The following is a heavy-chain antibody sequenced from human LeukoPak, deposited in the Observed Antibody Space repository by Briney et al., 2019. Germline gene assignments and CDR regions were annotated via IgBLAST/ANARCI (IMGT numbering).Heavy chain of an antibody. CDR3: ARKSGVAGLIDY. J-gene: IGHJ4*02. V-gene: IGHV3-21*01. Sequence: GGSLRLSCAASGFTFSSYSMNWVRQAPGKGLEWVSSISSSSSYIYYADSVKGRFTISRDNAKNSLYLQMNSLRAEDTAVYYCARKSGVAGLIDYWGQGTLVTVSS. CDR1: GFTFSSYS. CDR2: ISSSSSYI. D-gene: IGHD6-19*01.